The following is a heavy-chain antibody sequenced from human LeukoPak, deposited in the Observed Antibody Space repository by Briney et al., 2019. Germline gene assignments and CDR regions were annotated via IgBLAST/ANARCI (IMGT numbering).Heavy chain of an antibody. CDR3: ARVLGQYYYYYYMDV. D-gene: IGHD2-15*01. CDR1: GFTVSSNY. Sequence: GGSLRLSCAASGFTVSSNYMSWVRQAPGKGLEWVSEIYSDGSTYYADSVKGRFTISRDNSKNTLYLQMSSLRAEDTAVYYCARVLGQYYYYYYMDVWGKGTTVTVSS. CDR2: IYSDGST. V-gene: IGHV3-53*05. J-gene: IGHJ6*03.